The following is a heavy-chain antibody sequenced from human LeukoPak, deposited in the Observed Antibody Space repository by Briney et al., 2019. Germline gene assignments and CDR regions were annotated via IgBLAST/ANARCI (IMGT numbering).Heavy chain of an antibody. J-gene: IGHJ4*02. Sequence: GGSLRLSCAASGFTFSSYGMHWVRQAPGKGLEWVAVISYDGSNKYYADSVKGRFTISRDNSKNTLYLQMNSLRAEDTAVYYCAKTRPLDSSSWSHGDYWGQGTLVTVSS. V-gene: IGHV3-30*18. D-gene: IGHD6-13*01. CDR1: GFTFSSYG. CDR2: ISYDGSNK. CDR3: AKTRPLDSSSWSHGDY.